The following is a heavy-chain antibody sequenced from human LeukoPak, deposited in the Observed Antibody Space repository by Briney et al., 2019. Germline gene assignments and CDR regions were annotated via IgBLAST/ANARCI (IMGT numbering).Heavy chain of an antibody. J-gene: IGHJ5*02. V-gene: IGHV4-31*03. CDR2: IYYSGST. Sequence: SQTLSLTCTVSGGSISSGGYYWSWIRQHPGKGLEWIGYIYYSGSTYYNPSLKSRVTISVDTSKNQFPLKLSSVTAADTAVYYCARDQGSAKNWFDPWGQGTLVTVSS. CDR3: ARDQGSAKNWFDP. CDR1: GGSISSGGYY.